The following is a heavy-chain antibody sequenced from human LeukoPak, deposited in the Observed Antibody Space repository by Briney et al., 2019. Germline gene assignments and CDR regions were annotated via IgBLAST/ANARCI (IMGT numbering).Heavy chain of an antibody. CDR1: GGSISSSSYY. D-gene: IGHD5-12*01. J-gene: IGHJ5*02. V-gene: IGHV4-39*01. CDR2: IYYSGST. CDR3: ARQGLLVVDIVATMARLLDWFDP. Sequence: SETLSLTCTVSGGSISSSSYYWGWIRQPPGKGLEWIGSIYYSGSTYYNPSLKSRVTISVDTSKNQFSLKLSSVTAADTAVYYCARQGLLVVDIVATMARLLDWFDPWGQGTLVTVSS.